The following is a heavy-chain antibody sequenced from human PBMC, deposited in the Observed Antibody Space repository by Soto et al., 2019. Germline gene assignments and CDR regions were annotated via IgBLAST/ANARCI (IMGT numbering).Heavy chain of an antibody. J-gene: IGHJ5*02. CDR1: EGTFSSYG. V-gene: IGHV1-69*01. CDR2: IIPIYKTV. D-gene: IGHD2-21*02. CDR3: ARDLVVTAKCLDP. Sequence: QVSLVQSGAEVKKAGSSVKVSCKASEGTFSSYGISWVRQAPGQGLEWMGGIIPIYKTVTYAQRFQGRLTISADESTSTAYMELSSLRPDDTAVYYCARDLVVTAKCLDPWGQGTLVTVSS.